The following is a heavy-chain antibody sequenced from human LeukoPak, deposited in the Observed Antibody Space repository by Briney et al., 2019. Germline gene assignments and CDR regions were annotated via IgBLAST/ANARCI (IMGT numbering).Heavy chain of an antibody. CDR1: GFTFSSYA. D-gene: IGHD5-12*01. J-gene: IGHJ4*02. CDR3: AKDLYSGYDSRLFDY. Sequence: GGPLRLSCAVSGFTFSSYAMSWVRQAPGKGLEWVSAISGSGGSTYYADSVKGRFTISRDNSKNTLYLQMNSLRAEDTAVYYCAKDLYSGYDSRLFDYWGQGTLITVSS. V-gene: IGHV3-23*01. CDR2: ISGSGGST.